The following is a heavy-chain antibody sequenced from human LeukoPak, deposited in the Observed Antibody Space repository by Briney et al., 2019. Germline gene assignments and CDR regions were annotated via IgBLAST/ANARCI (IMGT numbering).Heavy chain of an antibody. D-gene: IGHD1-1*01. Sequence: GGSLRLSCAASGFSFSSFAMTWVRQAPGKGLEWVSTIRSNGATAYNADSVKGRFTISRDNSKNTVYLQMNSLRVEDTAIYYCARGQEFDDGVFDSWGQGTLATVSS. J-gene: IGHJ4*02. V-gene: IGHV3-23*01. CDR2: IRSNGATA. CDR1: GFSFSSFA. CDR3: ARGQEFDDGVFDS.